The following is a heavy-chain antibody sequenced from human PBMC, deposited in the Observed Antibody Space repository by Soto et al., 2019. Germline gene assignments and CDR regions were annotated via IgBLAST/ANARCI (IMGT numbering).Heavy chain of an antibody. J-gene: IGHJ6*02. V-gene: IGHV4-4*07. D-gene: IGHD2-2*01. Sequence: SETLSLTCTVSGGSISSYYWSWIRQPAGKGLEWIGRIYTSGSTNYNPSLKSRVTMSVDTSKNQFSLKLSSVTAADTAVYYCAREDIVVVPAAHYGMDVWGQGTTVTVSS. CDR2: IYTSGST. CDR3: AREDIVVVPAAHYGMDV. CDR1: GGSISSYY.